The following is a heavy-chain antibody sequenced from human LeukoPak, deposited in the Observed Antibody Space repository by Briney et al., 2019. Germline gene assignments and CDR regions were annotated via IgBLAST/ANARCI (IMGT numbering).Heavy chain of an antibody. CDR1: GDTVGSYA. CDR2: IIPVFAKK. V-gene: IGHV1-69*04. Sequence: SGKVSCKAAGDTVGSYAISWVRQAPGQGLEWMGRIIPVFAKKEYTQKFRGRVPITADKSTRTAFMELSSLTSEATAVSYCARWAASCSSANCASYLDYWGQGALVTVSS. J-gene: IGHJ4*02. CDR3: ARWAASCSSANCASYLDY. D-gene: IGHD2-2*01.